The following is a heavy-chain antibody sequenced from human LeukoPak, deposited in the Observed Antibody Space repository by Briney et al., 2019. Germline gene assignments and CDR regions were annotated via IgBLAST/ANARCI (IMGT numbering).Heavy chain of an antibody. D-gene: IGHD1-26*01. CDR2: IYYSGRI. V-gene: IGHV4-28*05. Sequence: SETLSPTCAVSGDSISRSDWWAWIRQPPGKGLEWLGNIYYSGRIYHNPSLQTRVIMSVDSSKNQFSLRLASVTAVDTAVYYCAKTRSGTYYGDSFDVWGQEILVTLSS. CDR1: GDSISRSDW. CDR3: AKTRSGTYYGDSFDV. J-gene: IGHJ3*01.